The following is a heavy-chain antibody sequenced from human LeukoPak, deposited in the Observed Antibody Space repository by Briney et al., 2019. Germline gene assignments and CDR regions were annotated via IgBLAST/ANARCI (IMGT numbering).Heavy chain of an antibody. Sequence: AASVKVSCKASGYTFTGYYMHWVRQAPGQGLEWMGWINPNSGGTNYAQKFQGRVTMTRDTSISTAYMELSRLRSDDTAVYYCARGDLRIYYYYGMDVWGQGTTVTVSS. D-gene: IGHD5/OR15-5a*01. V-gene: IGHV1-2*02. CDR2: INPNSGGT. CDR3: ARGDLRIYYYYGMDV. J-gene: IGHJ6*02. CDR1: GYTFTGYY.